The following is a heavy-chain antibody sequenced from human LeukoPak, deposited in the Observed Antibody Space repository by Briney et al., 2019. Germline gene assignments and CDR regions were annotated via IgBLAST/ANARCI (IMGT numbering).Heavy chain of an antibody. CDR2: INPSGGST. Sequence: GASVKVSCKASGYTFTSYGISWVRQAPGQGLEWMGIINPSGGSTSYAQKFQGRVTMTRDMSTSTVYMELSSLRSEDTAVYYCARDSYYDSSGPDYWGQGTLVTVSS. D-gene: IGHD3-22*01. J-gene: IGHJ4*02. V-gene: IGHV1-46*01. CDR1: GYTFTSYG. CDR3: ARDSYYDSSGPDY.